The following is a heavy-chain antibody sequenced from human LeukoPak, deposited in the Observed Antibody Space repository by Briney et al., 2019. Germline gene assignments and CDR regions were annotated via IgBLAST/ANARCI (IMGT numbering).Heavy chain of an antibody. D-gene: IGHD3-10*01. CDR1: GGTFSSYA. J-gene: IGHJ6*03. CDR2: IIPIFGTA. Sequence: SVKVSCKASGGTFSSYAISWVRQAPGQGLEWMGGIIPIFGTANYAQKFQGRVTITADKSTSTAYMELSRLRSDDTAVYYCARASITMVRGVITDYMDVWGKGTTVTISS. V-gene: IGHV1-69*06. CDR3: ARASITMVRGVITDYMDV.